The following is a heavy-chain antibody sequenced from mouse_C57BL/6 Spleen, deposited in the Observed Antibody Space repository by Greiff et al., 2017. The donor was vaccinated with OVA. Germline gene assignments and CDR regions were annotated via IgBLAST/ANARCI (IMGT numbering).Heavy chain of an antibody. V-gene: IGHV1-81*01. CDR3: ARSGGFDYDGY. Sequence: QVQLQQSGAELARPGASVKLSCKASGYTFTSYGISWVKQRTGQGLEWIGEIYPRSGNTYYNEKFKGKATLTADKSSSTAYMELRSLTSEDSADYFCARSGGFDYDGYWGQGTTLTVSA. D-gene: IGHD2-4*01. CDR1: GYTFTSYG. CDR2: IYPRSGNT. J-gene: IGHJ2*01.